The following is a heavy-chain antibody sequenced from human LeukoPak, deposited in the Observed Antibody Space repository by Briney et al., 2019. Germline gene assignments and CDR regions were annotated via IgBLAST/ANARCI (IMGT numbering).Heavy chain of an antibody. Sequence: GGSLRLSCAASGLTFSSYSMNWVRQAPGKGLEWASYISSSSSTIYYADSVKGRFTISRDNAKNSLYLQMNSLRAEDTAVYYCATGYSSSWYQEDIWGQGTMVTVSS. J-gene: IGHJ3*02. CDR3: ATGYSSSWYQEDI. CDR1: GLTFSSYS. D-gene: IGHD6-13*01. CDR2: ISSSSSTI. V-gene: IGHV3-48*04.